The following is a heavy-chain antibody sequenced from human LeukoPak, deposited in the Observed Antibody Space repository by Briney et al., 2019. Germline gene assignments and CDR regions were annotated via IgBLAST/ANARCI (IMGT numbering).Heavy chain of an antibody. CDR2: ISYDGSNK. Sequence: GGSLRLSCAASGFTFSSYAMHWVRQAPGKGLEWVAVISYDGSNKYYADSVKGRFTISRDNSKNTLYLQMNSLRAEDTAVYYCARYHCSNSNCNPKGAFDSWGQGTMVTVSS. V-gene: IGHV3-30*01. CDR3: ARYHCSNSNCNPKGAFDS. D-gene: IGHD2-2*01. CDR1: GFTFSSYA. J-gene: IGHJ3*02.